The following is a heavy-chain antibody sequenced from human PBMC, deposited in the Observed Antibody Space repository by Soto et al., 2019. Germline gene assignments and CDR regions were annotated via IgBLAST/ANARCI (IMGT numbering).Heavy chain of an antibody. Sequence: GASVKVSCKASGYTFTGYYRHWVRHAPGQGLEWMGWINPNSGGTNYAQKFQGWVTMTRDTSISTAYMELSRLRSDDTAVYYCARDGRLGAGIAAAGYSYYYYMDGWGKGTTVTVSS. CDR3: ARDGRLGAGIAAAGYSYYYYMDG. D-gene: IGHD6-13*01. CDR2: INPNSGGT. J-gene: IGHJ6*03. V-gene: IGHV1-2*04. CDR1: GYTFTGYY.